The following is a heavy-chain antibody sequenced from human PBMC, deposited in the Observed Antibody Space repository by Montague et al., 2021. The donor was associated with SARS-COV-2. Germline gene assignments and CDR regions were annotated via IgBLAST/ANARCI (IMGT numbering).Heavy chain of an antibody. J-gene: IGHJ4*02. CDR2: RRYRPKWNN. D-gene: IGHD1-26*01. CDR1: GDSDGIERAG. CDR3: ARTSASSDY. Sequence: CAISGDSDGIERAGRRWEEHTSANELGQQGRRRYRPKWNNDYAVSVKSRITINPDTSKNQISLQLNSVTPEDTAVYYCARTSASSDYWGQGTLVTVSS. V-gene: IGHV6-1*01.